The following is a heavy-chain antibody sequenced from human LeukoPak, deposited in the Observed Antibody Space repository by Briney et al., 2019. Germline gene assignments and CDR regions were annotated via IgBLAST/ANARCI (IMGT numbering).Heavy chain of an antibody. V-gene: IGHV3-23*01. D-gene: IGHD1-1*01. Sequence: GGSLRLSCAASGFTFNNYAMNWVRQAPGKGLEWVSAITIGATDTFYLDSVKSRFTISRDNSKNTLYLQMSSLRAEDTAIYYCAKSRAPDTTLLFDYWGQGTLVTVSS. J-gene: IGHJ4*02. CDR1: GFTFNNYA. CDR3: AKSRAPDTTLLFDY. CDR2: ITIGATDT.